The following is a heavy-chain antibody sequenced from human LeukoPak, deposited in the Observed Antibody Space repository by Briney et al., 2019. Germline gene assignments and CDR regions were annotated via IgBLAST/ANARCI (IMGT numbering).Heavy chain of an antibody. V-gene: IGHV3-7*01. J-gene: IGHJ5*02. D-gene: IGHD6-13*01. CDR2: IKQDGSEK. CDR1: GFIFSTYW. CDR3: ARDLDSSSWWNWFDP. Sequence: GGSLRLSCAASGFIFSTYWMSWVRQAPGKGLEWVANIKQDGSEKKYVDSVKGRFTISRDNAKNSLYLQMNSLRAEDTAMYYCARDLDSSSWWNWFDPWGQGTLVTVSS.